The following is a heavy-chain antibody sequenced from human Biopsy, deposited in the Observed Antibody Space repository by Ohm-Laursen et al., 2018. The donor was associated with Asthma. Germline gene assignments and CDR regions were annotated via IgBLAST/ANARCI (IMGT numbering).Heavy chain of an antibody. D-gene: IGHD6-19*01. CDR3: ARVGIAVAHFDY. V-gene: IGHV3-30*03. J-gene: IGHJ4*02. Sequence: SLRLSCAASGFTFSSYSMNWVRQAPGKGLEWVAVISYDGSNKYYADSVKGQFTISRDNSKNTLYLQMNSLKAEDTAVYYCARVGIAVAHFDYWGQGTLVTVSS. CDR1: GFTFSSYS. CDR2: ISYDGSNK.